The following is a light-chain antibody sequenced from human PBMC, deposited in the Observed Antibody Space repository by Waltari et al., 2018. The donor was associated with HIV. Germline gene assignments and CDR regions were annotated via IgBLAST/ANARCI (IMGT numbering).Light chain of an antibody. CDR3: CSYAGSSTLV. CDR2: EVT. CDR1: SSDVWGYNL. J-gene: IGLJ3*02. Sequence: QSALTQPASVSGSPGQSITISCTGTSSDVWGYNLVPWYQQHPGKAPKLIIYEVTKRPSGVSNRFSASKSGNTASLTISGLQAEDEAHYHCCSYAGSSTLVFGGGTNVIVL. V-gene: IGLV2-23*02.